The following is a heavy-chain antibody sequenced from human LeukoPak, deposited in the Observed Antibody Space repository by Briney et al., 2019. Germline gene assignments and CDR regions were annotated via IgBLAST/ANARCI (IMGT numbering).Heavy chain of an antibody. CDR1: GGSFSGYY. Sequence: PSETLSLTCAVYGGSFSGYYWSWIRQPPGKGLEWIEEINHSGSTNYNPSLKSRVTISVDTSKNQFSLKLSSVTAADTAVYYCARGYCSSTSCYTSWFDPWGQGTLVTVSS. CDR3: ARGYCSSTSCYTSWFDP. D-gene: IGHD2-2*02. CDR2: INHSGST. V-gene: IGHV4-34*01. J-gene: IGHJ5*02.